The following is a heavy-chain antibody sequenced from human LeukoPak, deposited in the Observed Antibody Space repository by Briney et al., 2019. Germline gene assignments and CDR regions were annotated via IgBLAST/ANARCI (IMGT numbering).Heavy chain of an antibody. CDR3: ARERSSQGYFDF. V-gene: IGHV5-51*01. J-gene: IGHJ4*02. Sequence: GGSLQISCQGSGYSFTSYWIGWVRQMPGKGLEWMGIIYPDDSDTRYSPSFQGQVTISADKSISTAYLQWSSLKASDTAMYYCARERSSQGYFDFWGQGTLVTVSS. CDR1: GYSFTSYW. D-gene: IGHD6-6*01. CDR2: IYPDDSDT.